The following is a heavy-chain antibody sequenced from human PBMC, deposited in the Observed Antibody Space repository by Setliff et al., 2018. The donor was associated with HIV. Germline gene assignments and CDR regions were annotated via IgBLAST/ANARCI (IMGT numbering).Heavy chain of an antibody. Sequence: TGGSLRLSCATSGLTFSNAWMSWVRQAPGKGLEWVGRVKSATDGGIINYAAPVKGRFIISRDDSHNTLYLQMNSLGTEDTALYYCVKNIGGYSSSSVFDYWGQGTLVTVSS. CDR2: VKSATDGGII. J-gene: IGHJ4*02. CDR1: GLTFSNAW. CDR3: VKNIGGYSSSSVFDY. D-gene: IGHD6-6*01. V-gene: IGHV3-15*05.